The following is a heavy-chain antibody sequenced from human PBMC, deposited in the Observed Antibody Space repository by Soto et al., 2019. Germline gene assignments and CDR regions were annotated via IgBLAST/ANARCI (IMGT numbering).Heavy chain of an antibody. CDR1: AFTFSDYY. J-gene: IGHJ3*02. V-gene: IGHV3-11*06. D-gene: IGHD5-12*01. CDR2: ISSSSSYT. Sequence: GGSLRLSCAASAFTFSDYYMSWIRQAPGKGLEWVSYISSSSSYTNYADSVKGRFTISRDNAKNSLYLQMNSLRAEDTAVYYCARVEMATIERDAFDIWGQGTMVTVSS. CDR3: ARVEMATIERDAFDI.